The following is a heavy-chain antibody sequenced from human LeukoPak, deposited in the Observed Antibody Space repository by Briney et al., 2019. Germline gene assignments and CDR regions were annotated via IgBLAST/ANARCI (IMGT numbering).Heavy chain of an antibody. J-gene: IGHJ4*02. CDR3: ARFAPVKQFDY. CDR2: INPNSGVT. CDR1: GYTFTGYY. V-gene: IGHV1-2*02. D-gene: IGHD1/OR15-1a*01. Sequence: ASVKVSCKASGYTFTGYYMHWVRQAPGQGLEWMGWINPNSGVTNYAQKFQGRVTMTRDTSISTAYMELSRLRSDDTAVYYCARFAPVKQFDYWGQGTLVTVSS.